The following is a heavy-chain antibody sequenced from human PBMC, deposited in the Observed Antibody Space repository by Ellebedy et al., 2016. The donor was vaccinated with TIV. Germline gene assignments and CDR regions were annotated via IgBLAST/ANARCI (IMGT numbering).Heavy chain of an antibody. CDR2: INHSGST. Sequence: SETLSLTCAVYGGSFSGYYWSWIRQPPGKGLEWIGEINHSGSTNYNPSLKSRVTVSVDTSKNQFSLKLSSVTAADTAVYYCARVANQQLGDYYFDYWGQGTLVTVSS. V-gene: IGHV4-34*01. CDR3: ARVANQQLGDYYFDY. D-gene: IGHD6-13*01. CDR1: GGSFSGYY. J-gene: IGHJ4*02.